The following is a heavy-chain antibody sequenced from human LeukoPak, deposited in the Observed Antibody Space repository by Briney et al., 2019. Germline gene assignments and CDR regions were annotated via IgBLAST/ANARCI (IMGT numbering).Heavy chain of an antibody. Sequence: VSVKVSCKASGYTFTSYDINWVRQATGQGLEWMGWMNPNSGNTGYAQKFQGRVTMTRNTSISTAYMELSSLRSEDTAVYYCARGGDYGDYADYWGQGTLVTVSS. D-gene: IGHD4-17*01. CDR1: GYTFTSYD. CDR3: ARGGDYGDYADY. CDR2: MNPNSGNT. J-gene: IGHJ4*02. V-gene: IGHV1-8*01.